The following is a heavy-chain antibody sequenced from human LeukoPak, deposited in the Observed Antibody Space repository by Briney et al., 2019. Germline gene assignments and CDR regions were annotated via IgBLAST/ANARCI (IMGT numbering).Heavy chain of an antibody. V-gene: IGHV3-30*18. CDR2: ISYDGSNK. CDR1: GFTFSNYG. D-gene: IGHD1-26*01. CDR3: AKYSGSSNYYYGMDV. J-gene: IGHJ6*02. Sequence: GGSLRLSCAASGFTFSNYGIHWVRQAPGKGLEWVALISYDGSNKYYGDSVKGRFTISRDNSKNTLYLQVNSLRAEDTAVYYCAKYSGSSNYYYGMDVWGQGTTVTVSS.